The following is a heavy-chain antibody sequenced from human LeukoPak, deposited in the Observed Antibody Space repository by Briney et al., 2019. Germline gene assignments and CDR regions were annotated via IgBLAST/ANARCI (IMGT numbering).Heavy chain of an antibody. D-gene: IGHD3-22*01. CDR2: ISGTSNI. CDR1: GFTFSSYS. CDR3: ARDEDDISGYYFY. V-gene: IGHV3-48*02. Sequence: GGSLRLSCAASGFTFSSYSMNWVRQAPGKGLEWVSYISGTSNIYYADSVKGRFTTSRDNAKNSLYLQMNSLRDEDTAVYYCARDEDDISGYYFYWGQGTLVTVSS. J-gene: IGHJ4*02.